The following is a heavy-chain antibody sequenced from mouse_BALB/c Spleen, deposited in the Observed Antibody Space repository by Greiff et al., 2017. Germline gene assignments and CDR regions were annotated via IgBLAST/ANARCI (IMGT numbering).Heavy chain of an antibody. Sequence: QVQLQQSGAELARPGASVKMSCKASGYTFTSYTMHWVKQRPGQGLEWIGYINPSSGYTNYNQKFKDKATLTADKSSSTAYMQLSSLTSEDSAVYYCARKVRGIDYAMDYWGQGTSVTVSS. CDR1: GYTFTSYT. CDR2: INPSSGYT. CDR3: ARKVRGIDYAMDY. J-gene: IGHJ4*01. D-gene: IGHD2-13*01. V-gene: IGHV1-4*01.